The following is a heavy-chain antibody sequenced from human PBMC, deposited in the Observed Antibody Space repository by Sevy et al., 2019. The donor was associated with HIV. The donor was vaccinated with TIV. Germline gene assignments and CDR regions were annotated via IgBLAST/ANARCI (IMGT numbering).Heavy chain of an antibody. CDR1: GFTFSGSA. Sequence: GGSLRLSCAASGFTFSGSAMHWVRQASGKGLEWICRIRSKASSYATVYAASVKGRFTISRDDSKNTAYLQMNSLKIEDTAVYYCVSLLYYYEEYNAMDVWGQGTTVTVSS. V-gene: IGHV3-73*01. J-gene: IGHJ6*02. CDR2: IRSKASSYAT. D-gene: IGHD3-22*01. CDR3: VSLLYYYEEYNAMDV.